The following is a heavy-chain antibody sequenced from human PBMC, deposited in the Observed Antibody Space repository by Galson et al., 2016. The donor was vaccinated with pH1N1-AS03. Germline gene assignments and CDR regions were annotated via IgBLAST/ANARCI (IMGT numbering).Heavy chain of an antibody. CDR3: ARDWTGSIDY. D-gene: IGHD3/OR15-3a*01. V-gene: IGHV3-74*01. CDR2: VKSDGSHT. CDR1: GFTFSSSW. J-gene: IGHJ4*02. Sequence: SLRLSCAASGFTFSSSWMHWVRQAPGKRLVSLSLVKSDGSHTYYADSVKGRFTISRDNAKNTLYLQMDSLRAEDTAVYYCARDWTGSIDYWGQGTLVTVSS.